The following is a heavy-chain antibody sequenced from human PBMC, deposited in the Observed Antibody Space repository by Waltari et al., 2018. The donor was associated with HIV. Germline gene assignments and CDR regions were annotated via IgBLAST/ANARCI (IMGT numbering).Heavy chain of an antibody. J-gene: IGHJ3*02. CDR2: VRPGGST. V-gene: IGHV4-34*01. CDR1: GGSFSTFY. CDR3: ARWCLGYRWTCDAFDI. D-gene: IGHD3-16*01. Sequence: SLTCAVYGGSFSTFYWSWIRQSPGKGLEWIGEVRPGGSTNSNPSLMSRVTISEDTSKNQFSLKLASVTAADTAVYYCARWCLGYRWTCDAFDIWGQGTMVVVSS.